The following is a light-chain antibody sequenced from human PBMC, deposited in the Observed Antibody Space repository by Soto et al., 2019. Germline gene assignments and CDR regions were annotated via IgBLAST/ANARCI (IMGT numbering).Light chain of an antibody. CDR2: KAS. CDR1: QSISSW. Sequence: DIQMTPSPSSLAASVGHRGTITCRASQSISSWLAWYQQKPGKAPKLLIYKASSLESGVPSRFSGSGSGTEFTLTTSSLQPDDFATYYCQQYNSYPLTFGQGTLLEI. CDR3: QQYNSYPLT. J-gene: IGKJ5*01. V-gene: IGKV1-5*03.